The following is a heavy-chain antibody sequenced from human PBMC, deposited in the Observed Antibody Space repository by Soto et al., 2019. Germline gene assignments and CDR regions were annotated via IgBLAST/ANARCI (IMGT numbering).Heavy chain of an antibody. CDR2: IYYSGST. J-gene: IGHJ6*02. CDR3: AREEYYGSGSPWYGMDV. Sequence: SETLSLTCTVSGGSISSYYWSWIRQPPGKVLEWIGYIYYSGSTNYNPSLKSRVTISVDTSKNQFSLKLSSVTAADTAVYYCAREEYYGSGSPWYGMDVWGQGTTVTVSS. D-gene: IGHD3-10*01. CDR1: GGSISSYY. V-gene: IGHV4-59*01.